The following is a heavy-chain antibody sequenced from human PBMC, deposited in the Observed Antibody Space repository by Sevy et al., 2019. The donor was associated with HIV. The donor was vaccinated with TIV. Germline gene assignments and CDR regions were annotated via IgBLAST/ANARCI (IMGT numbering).Heavy chain of an antibody. CDR3: ATHAGIAAAGRVFDY. D-gene: IGHD6-13*01. V-gene: IGHV3-72*01. CDR1: GFTFSDHY. J-gene: IGHJ4*02. CDR2: IRNRADSYTT. Sequence: GGSLRLSCTASGFTFSDHYMEWVRQAPGKGLEWVGRIRNRADSYTTEYAASVKGRFTISRDDSKNSLYLLMNSLKTEDTAVYYCATHAGIAAAGRVFDYWGQGTLVTVSS.